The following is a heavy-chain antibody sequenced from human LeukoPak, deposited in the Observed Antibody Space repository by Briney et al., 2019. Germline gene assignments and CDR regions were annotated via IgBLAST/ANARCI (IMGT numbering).Heavy chain of an antibody. J-gene: IGHJ5*01. CDR2: LYYSGST. D-gene: IGHD3-3*02. Sequence: SETLSLTCTVSGGSISGYYWSWFRQPPGKGPEWIGTLYYSGSTNYNTSLKSRVTMSVDTSKIQFSLKLSSVTAADTAVYYCARGFSDNWYNYWGQGTLVTVSS. V-gene: IGHV4-59*08. CDR1: GGSISGYY. CDR3: ARGFSDNWYNY.